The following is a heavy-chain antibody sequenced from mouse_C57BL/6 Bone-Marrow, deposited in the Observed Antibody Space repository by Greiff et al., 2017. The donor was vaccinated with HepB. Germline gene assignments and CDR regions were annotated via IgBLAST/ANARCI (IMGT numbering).Heavy chain of an antibody. CDR3: ARLSVPSYYYGSSYDYAMDY. CDR1: EYEFPSHD. J-gene: IGHJ4*01. D-gene: IGHD1-1*01. V-gene: IGHV5-2*01. CDR2: INSDGGST. Sequence: EVKLVESGGGLVQPGESLKLSCESNEYEFPSHDMSWVRKTPEKRLELVAAINSDGGSTYYPDTMERRFIISRDNTKKTLYLQMSSLRSEDTALYYCARLSVPSYYYGSSYDYAMDYWGQGTSVTVSS.